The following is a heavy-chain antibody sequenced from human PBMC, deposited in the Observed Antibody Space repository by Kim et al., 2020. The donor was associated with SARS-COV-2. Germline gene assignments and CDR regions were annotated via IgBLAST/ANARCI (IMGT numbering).Heavy chain of an antibody. CDR1: GFTFSSYW. V-gene: IGHV3-7*01. J-gene: IGHJ3*02. CDR3: ARGGTDYYDSSGYYYVDAFDI. Sequence: GGSLRLSCAASGFTFSSYWMSWVRQAPGKGLEWVANIKQDGSEKYYVDSVKGRFTISRDNAKNSLYLQMNSLRAEDTAVYYCARGGTDYYDSSGYYYVDAFDIWGQGTMVTVSS. D-gene: IGHD3-22*01. CDR2: IKQDGSEK.